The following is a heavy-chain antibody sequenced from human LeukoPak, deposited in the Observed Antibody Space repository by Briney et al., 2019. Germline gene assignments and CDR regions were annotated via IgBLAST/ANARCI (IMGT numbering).Heavy chain of an antibody. CDR1: GFTFTTYG. J-gene: IGHJ4*02. CDR2: ISGSGGST. V-gene: IGHV3-23*01. Sequence: GGTLRLSCAASGFTFTTYGINWVRQAPGKGLEWVSAISGSGGSTYYADSVKGRFTISRDNSKNTLYLQMNSLRAEDTAVYYCAKLPRHHATAYFDYWGQGTLVTVSS. CDR3: AKLPRHHATAYFDY.